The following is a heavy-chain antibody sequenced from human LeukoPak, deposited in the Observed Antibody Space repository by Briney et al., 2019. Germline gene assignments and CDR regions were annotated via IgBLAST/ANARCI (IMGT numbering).Heavy chain of an antibody. Sequence: GGSLRLSCAASGFTFSSYAMSWVRHAPGKGLEWVSAISSSGGSTYYPGSVKGRFTISRDSSMHTLYLQMNSLRAEDTAVYYCARSNYGLDYLDYWGQGTLVTVSA. D-gene: IGHD4-11*01. CDR3: ARSNYGLDYLDY. J-gene: IGHJ4*02. V-gene: IGHV3-23*01. CDR2: ISSSGGST. CDR1: GFTFSSYA.